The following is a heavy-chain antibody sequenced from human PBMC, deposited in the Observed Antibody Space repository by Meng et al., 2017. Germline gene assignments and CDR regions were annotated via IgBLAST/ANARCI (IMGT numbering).Heavy chain of an antibody. CDR3: HSGWYQAGDDY. V-gene: IGHV1-69*06. D-gene: IGHD6-19*01. CDR1: GVTVSSYA. J-gene: IGHJ4*02. Sequence: QVRVVQSGAEVEMSGAAGMVSCKASGVTVSSYAISGVRQAPGQGLEWMGGIIPIFSTANYAQKFQGRVTITADKSTSSAYMELSSLRSEDTAVYYCHSGWYQAGDDYWGQGTLVTVSS. CDR2: IIPIFSTA.